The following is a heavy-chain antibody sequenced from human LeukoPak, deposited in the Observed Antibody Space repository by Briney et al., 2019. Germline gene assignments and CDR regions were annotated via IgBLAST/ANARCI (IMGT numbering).Heavy chain of an antibody. V-gene: IGHV4-59*01. CDR3: ASFRSGYYHQGFDY. D-gene: IGHD3-3*01. CDR1: GGSISSYY. J-gene: IGHJ4*02. CDR2: IYYSGST. Sequence: SETLSLTCTVSGGSISSYYWSWIRQPPGKGLEWIGYIYYSGSTNYNPSLKSRVTISADTSKNQFSLKLSSVTAADTAVYYCASFRSGYYHQGFDYWGQGTLVTVSS.